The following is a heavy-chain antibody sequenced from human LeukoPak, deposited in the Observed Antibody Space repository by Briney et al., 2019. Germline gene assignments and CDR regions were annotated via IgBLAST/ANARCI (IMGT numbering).Heavy chain of an antibody. D-gene: IGHD3-3*02. CDR1: GFTFSSYW. CDR2: INQDGSEK. Sequence: GGSLRLSCAASGFTFSSYWMSWVRQAPGKGLEWVANINQDGSEKYYVDSVKGRFTISRDNAKNSLYLQMNSLRAEDTAVYYCASRANLHFPYYLDYWGQGTLVTVSS. CDR3: ASRANLHFPYYLDY. J-gene: IGHJ4*02. V-gene: IGHV3-7*05.